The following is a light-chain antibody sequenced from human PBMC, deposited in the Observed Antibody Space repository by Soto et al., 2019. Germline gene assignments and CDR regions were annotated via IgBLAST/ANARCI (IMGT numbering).Light chain of an antibody. J-gene: IGKJ1*01. V-gene: IGKV3-20*01. CDR3: EQYGSLWQ. Sequence: ISLTQSPGPLSLSPGESATLSCRASQSVSNSYVSWYQQKPGQTPRHLIYGACSRATGIPDRFSGSGSETDFILTISRLVHYYSAVYYCEQYGSLWQLGQVT. CDR1: QSVSNSY. CDR2: GAC.